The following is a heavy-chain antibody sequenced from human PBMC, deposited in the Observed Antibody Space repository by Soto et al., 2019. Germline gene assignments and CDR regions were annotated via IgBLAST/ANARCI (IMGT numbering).Heavy chain of an antibody. CDR1: GNTFASHG. CDR3: ARVDPRGVDGVRDY. Sequence: QVQLGQSGPEVKKPGASVKFSCKASGNTFASHGCSWVRQEPGQVLDWMGWFSGFNGQTNYALRFQGRVTLTTDTSTRTAYMKLRSTRSDDTAVYFCARVDPRGVDGVRDYWSQGTLVPVSS. J-gene: IGHJ4*02. CDR2: FSGFNGQT. D-gene: IGHD2-21*01. V-gene: IGHV1-18*01.